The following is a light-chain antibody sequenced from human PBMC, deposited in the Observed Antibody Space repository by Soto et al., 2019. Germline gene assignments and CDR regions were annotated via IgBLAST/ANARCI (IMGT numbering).Light chain of an antibody. CDR1: QNIDNY. Sequence: DIQMTQYPSSLSASVGDRVTITCRASQNIDNYLNWYQQKPGKAPKLLIYDASSLQSGVPSRFSGSGSGTDFTLTIRSLQSEDFATYYCQPSDPTPITFGQGTRLDIK. J-gene: IGKJ5*01. CDR2: DAS. V-gene: IGKV1-39*01. CDR3: QPSDPTPIT.